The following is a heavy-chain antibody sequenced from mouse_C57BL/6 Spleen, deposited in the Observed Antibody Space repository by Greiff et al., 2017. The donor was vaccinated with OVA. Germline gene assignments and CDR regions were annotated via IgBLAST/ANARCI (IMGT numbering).Heavy chain of an antibody. Sequence: QVQLQQSGAELARPGASVKLSCKASGYTFTSYGIIWVKQRAGQGLEWIGEIYPRSGNTYYNEKFKGKATLTADKSSSTAYMELRILTSEDYAVYFCARELVTTGPFAYWGQGTLVTVSA. V-gene: IGHV1-81*01. CDR3: ARELVTTGPFAY. D-gene: IGHD1-1*01. J-gene: IGHJ3*01. CDR2: IYPRSGNT. CDR1: GYTFTSYG.